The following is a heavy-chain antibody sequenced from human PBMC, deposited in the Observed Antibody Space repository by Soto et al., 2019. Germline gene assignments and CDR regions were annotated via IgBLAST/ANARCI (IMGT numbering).Heavy chain of an antibody. CDR3: AVGRVAATPYHYYSGMDV. V-gene: IGHV3-23*01. Sequence: PGGSLRLSCAASGFTFNRYAFHWVRQAPGKGLEWVSAISGGVDSTFYADSVKGRFTTSRDNSKNIQYLQMNNLRAEDTAIYYCAVGRVAATPYHYYSGMDVWGQGTTVTVSS. CDR1: GFTFNRYA. D-gene: IGHD6-13*01. CDR2: ISGGVDST. J-gene: IGHJ6*02.